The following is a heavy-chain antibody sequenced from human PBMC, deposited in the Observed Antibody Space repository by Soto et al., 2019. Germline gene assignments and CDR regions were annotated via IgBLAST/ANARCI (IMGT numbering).Heavy chain of an antibody. J-gene: IGHJ4*02. D-gene: IGHD3-10*01. CDR1: GYTFTSYD. V-gene: IGHV1-8*01. CDR3: ARGTFYYGSGSYSSFDY. CDR2: MNPNSGNT. Sequence: ASVKVSCKASGYTFTSYDINWVRQATGQGLEWMGWMNPNSGNTGYAQKFQGRVTMTRNTSISTAYMELSSLRSEDTAVYYCARGTFYYGSGSYSSFDYWGQGTLVTVSS.